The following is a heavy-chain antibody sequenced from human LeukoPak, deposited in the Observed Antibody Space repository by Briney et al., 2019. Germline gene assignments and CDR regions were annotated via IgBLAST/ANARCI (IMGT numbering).Heavy chain of an antibody. J-gene: IGHJ5*02. CDR1: GGSISSGDYY. CDR3: ARITGNSTPHNWFDP. CDR2: IYYSGST. V-gene: IGHV4-30-4*01. Sequence: SETLSLTCTVSGGSISSGDYYWSWIRQPPGKGLEWIGYIYYSGSTYYNPSLKSRVTISVDTSKNQFSLKLSSVTAADTAVYYCARITGNSTPHNWFDPWGQGTLVTVSS. D-gene: IGHD1-14*01.